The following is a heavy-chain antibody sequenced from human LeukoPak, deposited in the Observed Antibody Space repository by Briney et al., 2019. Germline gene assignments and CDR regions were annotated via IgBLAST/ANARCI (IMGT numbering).Heavy chain of an antibody. CDR3: ARDKVTTDAFDI. CDR1: GFTFSSYS. D-gene: IGHD4-17*01. Sequence: GGSLRLSCAASGFTFSSYSMNWVRQAPGKGLEWVSSISSSSSYIYYADSVKGRFTISRDNAKNSLYLQMNSLRAEDTAVYYCARDKVTTDAFDIWGQGTMVTVSS. J-gene: IGHJ3*02. V-gene: IGHV3-21*01. CDR2: ISSSSSYI.